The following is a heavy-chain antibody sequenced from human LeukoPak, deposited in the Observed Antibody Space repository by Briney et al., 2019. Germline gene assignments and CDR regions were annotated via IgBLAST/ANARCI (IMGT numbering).Heavy chain of an antibody. D-gene: IGHD6-19*01. CDR2: ITNNGTTI. J-gene: IGHJ6*02. V-gene: IGHV3-48*03. CDR3: ARDQWLAYYYHGMDV. CDR1: GFTFSSYA. Sequence: PGGSLRLSCAASGFTFSSYAMNWVRQAPGKGLEWVSYITNNGTTIYYADSVKGRFTISRDNAENSLYLQMNSLRAEDTAIYYCARDQWLAYYYHGMDVWGQGTTVIVSS.